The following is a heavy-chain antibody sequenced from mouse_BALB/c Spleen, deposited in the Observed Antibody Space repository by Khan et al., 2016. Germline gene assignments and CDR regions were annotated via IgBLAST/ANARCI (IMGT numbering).Heavy chain of an antibody. V-gene: IGHV1-7*01. CDR1: GYTFTSYW. D-gene: IGHD1-1*01. J-gene: IGHJ1*01. CDR2: INPSTGYT. CDR3: ASYYGSSCYFDV. Sequence: QVQLQQSGAELAKPGASVKMSCKASGYTFTSYWMHWVKQRPGQGLEWIGYINPSTGYTEYNQKFKDKAPLTADNSSSTAYMQLSSLTSEDSAVYYCASYYGSSCYFDVWGAGTTVTVSS.